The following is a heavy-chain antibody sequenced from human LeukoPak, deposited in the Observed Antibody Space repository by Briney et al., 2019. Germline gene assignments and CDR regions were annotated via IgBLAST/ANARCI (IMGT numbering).Heavy chain of an antibody. Sequence: ASVKVSCKASGYTFTNYGISWVRQAPGQGLEWMGWISAYNGNTNYAQKLQGRVTMTTDTSTSTAYMELRSLRSDDTAVYYCARDGGYDLLYYYYYYMDVWGKGTTVTVSS. CDR2: ISAYNGNT. CDR1: GYTFTNYG. J-gene: IGHJ6*03. V-gene: IGHV1-18*01. D-gene: IGHD5-12*01. CDR3: ARDGGYDLLYYYYYYMDV.